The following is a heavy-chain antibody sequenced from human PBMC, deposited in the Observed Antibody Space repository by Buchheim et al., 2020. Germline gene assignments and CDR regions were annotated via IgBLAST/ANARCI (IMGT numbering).Heavy chain of an antibody. CDR1: GFTFSSYS. V-gene: IGHV3-48*01. D-gene: IGHD5-24*01. CDR2: ISSSSSTI. CDR3: ARVREWLQLKHYYGMDV. Sequence: EVQLVESGGGLVQPGGSLRLSCAASGFTFSSYSMNWVRQAPGKGLEWVSYISSSSSTIYYADSVKGRFTISRDNAKNTLYLQMNSLRAEDTAVYYCARVREWLQLKHYYGMDVWGQGTT. J-gene: IGHJ6*02.